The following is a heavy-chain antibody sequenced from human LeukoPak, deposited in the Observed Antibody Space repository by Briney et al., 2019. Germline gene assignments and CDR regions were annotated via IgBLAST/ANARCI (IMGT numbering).Heavy chain of an antibody. D-gene: IGHD4/OR15-4a*01. CDR3: ARRAGAYSHPYDY. V-gene: IGHV3-53*01. CDR2: IYSDNT. CDR1: GFSLSSYA. J-gene: IGHJ4*02. Sequence: GGSLRLSCAASGFSLSSYAMSWVRQAPGKGLEWVSFIYSDNTHYSDSVKGRFTISRDNSKNTLYLQMNSLRAEDTAVYYCARRAGAYSHPYDYWGQGTLVTVSS.